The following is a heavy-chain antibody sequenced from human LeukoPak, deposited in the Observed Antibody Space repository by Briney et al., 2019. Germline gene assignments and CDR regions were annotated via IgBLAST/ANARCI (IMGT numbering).Heavy chain of an antibody. D-gene: IGHD2-15*01. CDR3: ARQEYCSGGSCYTWFDP. V-gene: IGHV5-51*01. Sequence: GESLKISCKGSGYSINNYWIGWVRQMPGKGLEWMGIIYPADSDIRYSPSFQGQVTISADKSISTAYLQWSSLKASDTAMYYCARQEYCSGGSCYTWFDPWGQGTLVTVSS. J-gene: IGHJ5*02. CDR2: IYPADSDI. CDR1: GYSINNYW.